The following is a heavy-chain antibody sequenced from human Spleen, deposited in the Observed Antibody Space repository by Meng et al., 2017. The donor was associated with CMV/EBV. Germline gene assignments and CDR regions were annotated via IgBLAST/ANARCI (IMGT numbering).Heavy chain of an antibody. J-gene: IGHJ4*02. CDR3: AKGVDSNF. CDR2: SNPKRGKT. D-gene: IGHD4-11*01. V-gene: IGHV1-8*01. CDR1: GYTFTNYD. Sequence: ASVKVSCKASGYTFTNYDVNWVRQAPGQGLEWMGWSNPKRGKTGYAQKFQGRVTMTSDTSTTTVYMELRGLKSDDTAVYYCAKGVDSNFWGQGTLVTVSS.